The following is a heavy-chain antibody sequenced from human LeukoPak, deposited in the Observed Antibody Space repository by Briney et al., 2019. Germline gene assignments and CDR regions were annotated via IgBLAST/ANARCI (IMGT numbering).Heavy chain of an antibody. CDR3: ARDRELGY. J-gene: IGHJ4*02. CDR2: VLYSGST. CDR1: GGSMSSYH. V-gene: IGHV4-59*01. Sequence: PSETLSLTCTVSGGSMSSYHWSWIRQSPAKGLEWIGCVLYSGSTYYNPSLESRVTISIDTSKNQFSLKLTSVTAADTAVYYCARDRELGYWGQGTLVTVSS. D-gene: IGHD3-10*01.